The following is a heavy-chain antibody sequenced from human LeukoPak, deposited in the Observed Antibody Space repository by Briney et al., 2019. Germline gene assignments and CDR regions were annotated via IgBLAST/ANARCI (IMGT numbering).Heavy chain of an antibody. V-gene: IGHV3-74*01. D-gene: IGHD2-2*01. J-gene: IGHJ3*02. CDR3: SRVGRAMTASGLGAFDI. Sequence: GGSLRLSCAASGFTLNIYWMQWVRQVPGRGPVWVSCIKHDGSDTIYADSVRGRFTISRDHSKKTLYLQMNCLRAEDTAVYEVSRVGRAMTASGLGAFDISGQRTIVTVSS. CDR1: GFTLNIYW. CDR2: IKHDGSDT.